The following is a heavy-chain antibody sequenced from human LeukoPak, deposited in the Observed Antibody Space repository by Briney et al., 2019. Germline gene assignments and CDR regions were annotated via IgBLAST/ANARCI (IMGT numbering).Heavy chain of an antibody. CDR1: GYTFTSYD. D-gene: IGHD3-22*01. CDR2: MNPTSGNT. Sequence: GASVTLSCKASGYTFTSYDINWVRQATGQGLEWMGWMNPTSGNTGYAQKFQGRVTMTRNTSISTAYMELSSLRSEDTAVYYCARGGGYYDRSAKYFIRPPEYWGQGTLVTVSA. V-gene: IGHV1-8*01. CDR3: ARGGGYYDRSAKYFIRPPEY. J-gene: IGHJ4*02.